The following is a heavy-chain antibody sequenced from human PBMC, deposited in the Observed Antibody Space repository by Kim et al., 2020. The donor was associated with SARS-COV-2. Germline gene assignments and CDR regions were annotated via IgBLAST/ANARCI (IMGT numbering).Heavy chain of an antibody. CDR2: IYPGDSDT. J-gene: IGHJ4*02. Sequence: GESLKISCKGSGYSFTSYWIGWVRQMPGKGLEWMGIIYPGDSDTRYSPSFQGQVTISADKSISTAYLQWSSLKASDTAMYYCARSLDYYGSGSYYNDYWGQGTLVTVSS. CDR3: ARSLDYYGSGSYYNDY. V-gene: IGHV5-51*01. D-gene: IGHD3-10*01. CDR1: GYSFTSYW.